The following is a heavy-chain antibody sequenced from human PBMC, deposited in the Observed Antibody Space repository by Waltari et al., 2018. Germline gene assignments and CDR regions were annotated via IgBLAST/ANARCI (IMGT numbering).Heavy chain of an antibody. V-gene: IGHV4-59*11. J-gene: IGHJ4*02. CDR1: GGSISSHY. Sequence: QVQLQESGPGLVKPSETLSLTCTVSGGSISSHYWSWIRQPPGKGLEWIGYIYYSGSTNYNPSLKIRVTISVDTSKNQFSLKLSSVTAADTAVYYCARVVLRGSWYFGPYYFDYWGQGTLVTVSS. CDR2: IYYSGST. CDR3: ARVVLRGSWYFGPYYFDY. D-gene: IGHD6-13*01.